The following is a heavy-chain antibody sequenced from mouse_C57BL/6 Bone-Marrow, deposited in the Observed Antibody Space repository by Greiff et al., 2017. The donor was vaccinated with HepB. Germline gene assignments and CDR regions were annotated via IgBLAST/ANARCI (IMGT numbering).Heavy chain of an antibody. CDR2: IYPGSGNT. CDR1: GYTFTDYY. D-gene: IGHD1-1*01. CDR3: AFGLRTFDY. J-gene: IGHJ2*01. Sequence: VKLMESGAELVRPGASVKLSCKASGYTFTDYYINWVKQRPGQGLEWIARIYPGSGNTYYNEKFKGKATLTAEKSSSTAYMQLSSLTSEDSAVYFCAFGLRTFDYWGQGTTLTVSS. V-gene: IGHV1-76*01.